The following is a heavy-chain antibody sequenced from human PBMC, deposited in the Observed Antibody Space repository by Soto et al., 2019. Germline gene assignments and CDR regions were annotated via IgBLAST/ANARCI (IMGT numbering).Heavy chain of an antibody. CDR1: GFTFNTHW. D-gene: IGHD1-26*01. Sequence: EVQLVESGGGVVQPGGCLRLYCTASGFTFNTHWMPWVRQAPGKGLVWVSRIYFDGITTSYADSVKGRLTVSRDNAKNTVYLHVNTLRDEDTAVYYCARGGAMGGDYWGQGTLVTVSS. CDR3: ARGGAMGGDY. J-gene: IGHJ4*02. CDR2: IYFDGITT. V-gene: IGHV3-74*01.